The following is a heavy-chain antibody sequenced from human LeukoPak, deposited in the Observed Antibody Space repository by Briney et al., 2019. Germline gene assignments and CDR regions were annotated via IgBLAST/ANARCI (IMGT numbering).Heavy chain of an antibody. Sequence: SETLSLTCTVSGGSISSYYWSWIRQPPGKGLEWIGYIYYSGSTNYNPSLKSRVTISVDTSKNQFSLKLSSVTAADTAVYYCARLLVYGSGLGYYYYGMDVWGQGTTVTVSS. CDR1: GGSISSYY. V-gene: IGHV4-59*08. J-gene: IGHJ6*02. D-gene: IGHD3-10*01. CDR2: IYYSGST. CDR3: ARLLVYGSGLGYYYYGMDV.